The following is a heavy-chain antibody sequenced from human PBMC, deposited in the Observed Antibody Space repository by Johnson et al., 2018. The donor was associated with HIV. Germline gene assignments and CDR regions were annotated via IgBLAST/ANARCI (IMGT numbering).Heavy chain of an antibody. CDR3: AKVSRYDAVDI. CDR2: ISYDGSNK. J-gene: IGHJ3*02. CDR1: GFTFSSYG. V-gene: IGHV3-30*18. Sequence: QVQLMESGGGVVQPGRSLRLSCAASGFTFSSYGMHWVRQAPGKGLEWVAVISYDGSNKYYADSVKGRFTISRDNSKNTLYLQMNSLRAEDTAVYYCAKVSRYDAVDIWGQGTMVTVSS. D-gene: IGHD3-16*02.